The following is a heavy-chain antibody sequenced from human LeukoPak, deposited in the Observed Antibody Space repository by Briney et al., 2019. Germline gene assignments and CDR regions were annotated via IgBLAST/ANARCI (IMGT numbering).Heavy chain of an antibody. Sequence: GGSLRLSCAASGFTFSSPSMSWVRRAPGKGLEWVATIKQNGIETYYVDSVRGRFTISRDNAKNSLYLQMSSLRAEDTAVFYCATGRDAVWGQGTTVTVSS. CDR3: ATGRDAV. J-gene: IGHJ6*02. V-gene: IGHV3-7*01. CDR1: GFTFSSPS. CDR2: IKQNGIET.